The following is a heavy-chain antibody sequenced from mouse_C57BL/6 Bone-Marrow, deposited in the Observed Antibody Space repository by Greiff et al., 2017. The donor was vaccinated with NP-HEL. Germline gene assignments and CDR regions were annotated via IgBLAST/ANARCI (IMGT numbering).Heavy chain of an antibody. D-gene: IGHD1-1*01. Sequence: DVKLQESGPGLAKPSQTLSLTCSVTGYSITSDYWNWIRKFPGNKLEYMGYISYSGSTYYNPSLKSRISITRDTSKNQYYLQLNSVTTEDTATYYCARGGYGSRPGYYYAMDYWGQGTSVTVSS. CDR2: ISYSGST. CDR3: ARGGYGSRPGYYYAMDY. V-gene: IGHV3-8*01. J-gene: IGHJ4*01. CDR1: GYSITSDY.